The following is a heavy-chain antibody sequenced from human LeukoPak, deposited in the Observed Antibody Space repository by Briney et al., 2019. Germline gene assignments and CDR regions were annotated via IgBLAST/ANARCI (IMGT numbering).Heavy chain of an antibody. Sequence: GGSLRLSCAASGFTFSSYGMHWVRQATGKGLEWVSAIGTAGDTYYPGSVKGRFTISRENAKNSLYLRMNSLRAEDTAVYYCAKGRTTTVTPGYYGMDVWGQGTTVTVSS. J-gene: IGHJ6*02. CDR3: AKGRTTTVTPGYYGMDV. CDR1: GFTFSSYG. D-gene: IGHD4-17*01. CDR2: IGTAGDT. V-gene: IGHV3-13*01.